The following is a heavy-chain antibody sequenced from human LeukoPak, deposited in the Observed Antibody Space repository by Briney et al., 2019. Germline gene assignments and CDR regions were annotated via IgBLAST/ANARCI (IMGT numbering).Heavy chain of an antibody. V-gene: IGHV3-7*01. D-gene: IGHD6-13*01. Sequence: GGSLRLSCAASGFTFSIYWMSGVCQAPGKGLERVANIKQDGSEKYYVDSVKGRFTISRDNAKNSLYLQMNSLRAEDTAVYYCARGSSSWDYWGQGTLVTVSS. CDR1: GFTFSIYW. CDR3: ARGSSSWDY. J-gene: IGHJ4*02. CDR2: IKQDGSEK.